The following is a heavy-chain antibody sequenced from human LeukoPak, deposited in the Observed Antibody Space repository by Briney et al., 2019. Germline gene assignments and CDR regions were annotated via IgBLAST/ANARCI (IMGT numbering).Heavy chain of an antibody. CDR3: ARRLGRKFGERFYYYHYMDV. Sequence: SETLSLTCAVYGGSFSGYYWSWLRQPPRTGLEGIGEMNHSGSTNYNPSLTGRVTISLDTSKNQFSLRLSSVTATDTAVYYCARRLGRKFGERFYYYHYMDVWGKGTTVTISS. CDR2: MNHSGST. CDR1: GGSFSGYY. V-gene: IGHV4-34*01. D-gene: IGHD3-10*01. J-gene: IGHJ6*03.